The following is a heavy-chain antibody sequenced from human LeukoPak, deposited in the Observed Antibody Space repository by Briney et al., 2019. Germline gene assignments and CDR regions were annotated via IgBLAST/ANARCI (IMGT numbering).Heavy chain of an antibody. Sequence: GGSLTLSCAASGFTMSSSCMSWVRQAPGKGLEWVANIKRDGSEEYYVDSVKGRFTTSRDNARASLSPQMNSLRAEDTAVYYCAKWRTGDSYGYEYWGQGTLVTVSS. D-gene: IGHD5-18*01. CDR3: AKWRTGDSYGYEY. J-gene: IGHJ4*02. V-gene: IGHV3-7*01. CDR2: IKRDGSEE. CDR1: GFTMSSSC.